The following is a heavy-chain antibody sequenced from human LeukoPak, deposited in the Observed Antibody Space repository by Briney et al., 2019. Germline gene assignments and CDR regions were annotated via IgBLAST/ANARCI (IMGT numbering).Heavy chain of an antibody. Sequence: SESLSLTCTVSGASISSYYWSWIRQPAGKGLEWIGRIYTSGGTNYNPSLKSRVTMSVDTSKNQFSLKLSSVTAADTAVYYCARRKGGDGPWYFDLWGRGTLVTVSS. J-gene: IGHJ2*01. CDR2: IYTSGGT. CDR3: ARRKGGDGPWYFDL. CDR1: GASISSYY. V-gene: IGHV4-4*07. D-gene: IGHD2-21*02.